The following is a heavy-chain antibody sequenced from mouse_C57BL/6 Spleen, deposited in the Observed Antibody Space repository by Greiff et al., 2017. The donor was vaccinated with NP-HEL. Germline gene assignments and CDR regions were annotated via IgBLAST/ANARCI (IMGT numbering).Heavy chain of an antibody. V-gene: IGHV1-50*01. Sequence: QVQLQQPGAELVKPGASVKLSCKASGYTFTSYWMQWVKQRPGQGLEWIGEIDPSDSYTNYNQKFKGKATLTVDTSSSTAYMQLSSLTSEDSAVYYCARGKYYYGSSSYAMDYWGQGTSVTVSS. CDR2: IDPSDSYT. CDR3: ARGKYYYGSSSYAMDY. J-gene: IGHJ4*01. D-gene: IGHD1-1*01. CDR1: GYTFTSYW.